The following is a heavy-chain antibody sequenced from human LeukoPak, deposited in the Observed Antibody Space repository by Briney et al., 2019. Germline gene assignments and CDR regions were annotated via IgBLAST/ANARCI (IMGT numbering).Heavy chain of an antibody. D-gene: IGHD3-22*01. J-gene: IGHJ1*01. CDR1: GGSISSYY. V-gene: IGHV4-4*09. CDR2: IYTSGST. CDR3: ARGGYPWYFQH. Sequence: SETLSLTCTVSGGSISSYYWSWIRQPPGKGLEWIGYIYTSGSTNYNPSLKSRVTISVDTSKNQFSLKLSSVTAADTAVYYCARGGYPWYFQHWGQGTLVTASS.